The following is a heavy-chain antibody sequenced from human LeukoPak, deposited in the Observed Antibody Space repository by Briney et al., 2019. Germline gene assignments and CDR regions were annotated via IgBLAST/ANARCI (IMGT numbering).Heavy chain of an antibody. CDR2: MSYSGST. CDR3: ARRRAEGGSNGHYNWFDP. V-gene: IGHV4-59*08. CDR1: GDSITSYY. Sequence: SETLSLTCTVSGDSITSYYWSWIRQPPGKGLEWIGSMSYSGSTNYNPSLKSRVTMSVDTTMHQFSLRLNSVTAADTAVYYCARRRAEGGSNGHYNWFDPWGQGTLVTVSS. J-gene: IGHJ5*02. D-gene: IGHD6-13*01.